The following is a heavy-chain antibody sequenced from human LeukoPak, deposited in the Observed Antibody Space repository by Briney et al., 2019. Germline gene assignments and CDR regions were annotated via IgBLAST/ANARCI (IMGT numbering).Heavy chain of an antibody. CDR3: ARGAKFRSYGSGTYYTSLPFDP. D-gene: IGHD3-10*01. J-gene: IGHJ5*02. CDR1: GYTFTSYT. CDR2: INTGNGNT. Sequence: GASVKVSCKASGYTFTSYTMHWVRQAPGQRLEWMGWINTGNGNTKYSQEFQGRVTITRDTSASTAYMELSSLRSEDMVVYYCARGAKFRSYGSGTYYTSLPFDPWGQGTLVTVSS. V-gene: IGHV1-3*03.